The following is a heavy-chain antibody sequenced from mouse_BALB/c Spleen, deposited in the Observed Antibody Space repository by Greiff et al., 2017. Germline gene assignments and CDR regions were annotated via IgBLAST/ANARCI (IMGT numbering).Heavy chain of an antibody. Sequence: QVQLQQSGAELAKPGASVKMSCKASGYTFTSYWMHWVKQRPGQGLEWIGYINPSTGYTEYNQKFKDKATLTADKSSSTAYMQLSSLTSEDSAVYYCARNDYGRGFAYWGQGTLVTVSA. CDR1: GYTFTSYW. V-gene: IGHV1-7*01. D-gene: IGHD2-4*01. J-gene: IGHJ3*01. CDR3: ARNDYGRGFAY. CDR2: INPSTGYT.